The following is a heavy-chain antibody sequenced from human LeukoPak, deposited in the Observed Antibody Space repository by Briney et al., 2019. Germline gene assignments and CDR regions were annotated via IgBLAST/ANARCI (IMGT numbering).Heavy chain of an antibody. J-gene: IGHJ4*02. CDR1: GFTFSSYS. CDR3: ARDKHSSSTFDH. Sequence: PGGSLRLSCAASGFTFSSYSMNWVRQAPGKGLEWVSSINSSSSYIYYADSVKGRFTISRDNAKNSLYLQMNSLRAEDTAVYYCARDKHSSSTFDHWGQGTLVTVSS. V-gene: IGHV3-21*01. D-gene: IGHD6-6*01. CDR2: INSSSSYI.